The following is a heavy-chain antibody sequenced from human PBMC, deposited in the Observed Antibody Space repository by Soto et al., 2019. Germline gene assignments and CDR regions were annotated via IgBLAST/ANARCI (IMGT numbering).Heavy chain of an antibody. J-gene: IGHJ4*02. CDR1: GYTFTSYG. D-gene: IGHD2-2*01. Sequence: ASVKVSCKASGYTFTSYGISWVRRAPGQGLERMGWISAYNGNTNYAQKLQGRVTMTTDTSTSTAYMELRSLRSDDTAVYYCAGGKTYCSSTSCYFLSTHHWGQGTLVTVSS. CDR3: AGGKTYCSSTSCYFLSTHH. CDR2: ISAYNGNT. V-gene: IGHV1-18*01.